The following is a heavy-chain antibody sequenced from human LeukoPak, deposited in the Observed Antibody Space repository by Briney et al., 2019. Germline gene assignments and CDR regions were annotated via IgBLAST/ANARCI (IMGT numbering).Heavy chain of an antibody. CDR3: ARDREITPNWFDP. CDR2: INPNSGGT. CDR1: GYTFTGYY. V-gene: IGHV1-2*06. J-gene: IGHJ5*02. Sequence: ASVKVSCKASGYTFTGYYMHWVRQAPGQGLEWMGRINPNSGGTNYAQKFQSRVTMTRDTSISTAYMELSRLRSDDTAVYYCARDREITPNWFDPWGQGTLVTVSS. D-gene: IGHD3-16*01.